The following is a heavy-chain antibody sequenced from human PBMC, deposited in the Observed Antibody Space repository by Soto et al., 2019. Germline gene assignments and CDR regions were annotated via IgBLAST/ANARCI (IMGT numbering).Heavy chain of an antibody. J-gene: IGHJ5*02. CDR1: GYIFTKSA. D-gene: IGHD3-3*01. Sequence: ASVKVSCKASGYIFTKSAMHWVRQAPGQRLEWMGWISGGNGNTKYSPKFQGRVTLTTDTSTSTAYMELRSLRSDDTAIYYCARDPHEFWTSYWFDPWGQGTPVTVSS. V-gene: IGHV1-3*01. CDR3: ARDPHEFWTSYWFDP. CDR2: ISGGNGNT.